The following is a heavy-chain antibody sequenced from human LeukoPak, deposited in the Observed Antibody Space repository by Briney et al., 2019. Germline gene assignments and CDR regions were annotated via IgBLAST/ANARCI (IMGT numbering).Heavy chain of an antibody. CDR3: ARWPTTQGTFDI. D-gene: IGHD1-1*01. V-gene: IGHV4-4*07. Sequence: SETLSLTCTGSSGSISTYYWNWIRQPAGKGLEWIGRISSSGSTNYNASLKSRVTLSIDTSKNQFSLKLTSVTAADTAVYYCARWPTTQGTFDIWGQGTMVTVSS. J-gene: IGHJ3*02. CDR1: SGSISTYY. CDR2: ISSSGST.